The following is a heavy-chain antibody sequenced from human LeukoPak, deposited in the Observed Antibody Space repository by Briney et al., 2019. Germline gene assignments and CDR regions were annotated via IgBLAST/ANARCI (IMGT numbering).Heavy chain of an antibody. CDR2: ISYDGSNK. V-gene: IGHV3-30*18. D-gene: IGHD3-10*01. J-gene: IGHJ4*02. CDR1: GFTFSSYG. Sequence: PGRSLRLSCAASGFTFSSYGMHWVRQPPGKGLEWRAVISYDGSNKYYADSVKGPFTISRENSTNMLYLQMNSLRAEDTAVYYCAKVDRDYYGLGSVDYWGQGNLVTVSS. CDR3: AKVDRDYYGLGSVDY.